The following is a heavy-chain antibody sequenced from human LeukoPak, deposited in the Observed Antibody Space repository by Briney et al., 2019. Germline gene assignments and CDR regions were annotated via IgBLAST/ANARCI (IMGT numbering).Heavy chain of an antibody. CDR1: GYTFTGYG. D-gene: IGHD3-22*01. V-gene: IGHV1-18*01. CDR3: ARDRYYYDSSGSRIVAP. Sequence: ASVKVSCKASGYTFTGYGISWVRQAPGQGLEWMGWISAYNGNTNYAQKLQGRVTMTTDTSTSTAYMELRSLRSDDTAVYYCARDRYYYDSSGSRIVAPWGQGTLVTVSS. J-gene: IGHJ5*02. CDR2: ISAYNGNT.